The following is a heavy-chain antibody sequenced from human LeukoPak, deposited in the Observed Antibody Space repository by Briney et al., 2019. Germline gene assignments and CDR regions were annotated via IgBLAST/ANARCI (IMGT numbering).Heavy chain of an antibody. V-gene: IGHV3-48*01. J-gene: IGHJ6*02. CDR3: ASANGSGSYFSYYYYGMDV. CDR2: ISSSSSTI. D-gene: IGHD3-10*01. CDR1: GFTFSSYS. Sequence: GGSLRLSCAASGFTFSSYSMNWVRQAPGKGLEWVSYISSSSSTIYYADSVKGRFTISRGNSKNTLYLQMNSLRAEDTAVYYCASANGSGSYFSYYYYGMDVWGQGTTVTVSS.